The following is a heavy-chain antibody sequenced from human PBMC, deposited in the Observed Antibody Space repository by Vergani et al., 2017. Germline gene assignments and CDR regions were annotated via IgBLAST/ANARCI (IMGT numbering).Heavy chain of an antibody. D-gene: IGHD3-3*01. V-gene: IGHV3-9*01. CDR3: AKLEFKFAFGVVIGPPDY. CDR1: GFTFDDYA. J-gene: IGHJ4*02. Sequence: EVQLVESGGGLVQPGRSLRLSCAASGFTFDDYAMHWVRQAPGKGLEWVSGINWNSDSIAYADSVKGRFTISRDNAKNSLYLQMNSLRAEDTALYYCAKLEFKFAFGVVIGPPDYWGQGTLVTVSS. CDR2: INWNSDSI.